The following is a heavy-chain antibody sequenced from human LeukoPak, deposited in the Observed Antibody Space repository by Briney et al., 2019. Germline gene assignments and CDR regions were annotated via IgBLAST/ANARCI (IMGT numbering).Heavy chain of an antibody. D-gene: IGHD4-17*01. V-gene: IGHV1-18*04. J-gene: IGHJ4*02. CDR1: VNTFTDSG. Sequence: ASVKVSGKPSVNTFTDSGITGVRQPPGQGLGWVGWIGAYNGDTNSAQKVQGRVTLTTDPSTSTAYMELKSLRPDDTAVYFCARAGRAVTSHFDSWGQGTLVTVSS. CDR2: IGAYNGDT. CDR3: ARAGRAVTSHFDS.